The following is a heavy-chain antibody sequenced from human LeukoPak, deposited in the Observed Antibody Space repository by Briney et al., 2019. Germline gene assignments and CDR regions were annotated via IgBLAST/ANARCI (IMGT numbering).Heavy chain of an antibody. J-gene: IGHJ4*02. Sequence: GGSLRLSCAASGCTFSSYAMSWVRQAPGKGLEWVSAISGSGGSTYYADSVKGRFTISRDNSKNTLYLQMNSLRAEDTAVYYCAKGQTGEGYFDYWGQGTLVTVSS. CDR3: AKGQTGEGYFDY. V-gene: IGHV3-23*01. CDR1: GCTFSSYA. D-gene: IGHD7-27*01. CDR2: ISGSGGST.